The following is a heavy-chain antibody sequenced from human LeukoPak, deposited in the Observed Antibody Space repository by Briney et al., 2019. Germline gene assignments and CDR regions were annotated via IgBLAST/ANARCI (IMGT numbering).Heavy chain of an antibody. CDR2: MNPNSGNT. D-gene: IGHD3-3*01. CDR1: GYTFTSYD. CDR3: ARGPNYAFWSGSYYYYMDV. V-gene: IGHV1-8*01. J-gene: IGHJ6*03. Sequence: ASVKVSCKASGYTFTSYDINWVRQATGQGLEWMGWMNPNSGNTGYAQKFQGRVTMTRSTSINTAYMELSSLRSEGTAVYYCARGPNYAFWSGSYYYYMDVWGKGTTVTVSS.